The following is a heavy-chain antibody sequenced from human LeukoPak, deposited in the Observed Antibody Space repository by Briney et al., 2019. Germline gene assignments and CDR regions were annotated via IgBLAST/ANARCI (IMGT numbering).Heavy chain of an antibody. CDR2: ISWNSGSI. CDR1: GFTFSDYY. D-gene: IGHD2-2*01. V-gene: IGHV3-9*01. CDR3: AKATVCSSTSCYSDFDY. Sequence: GGCLRLSCAASGFTFSDYYMSWIRQAPGKGLGWVSGISWNSGSIGYADSVKGRFTISRDNAKNSLYLQMNSLRAEDTALYYCAKATVCSSTSCYSDFDYWGQGTLVTVSS. J-gene: IGHJ4*02.